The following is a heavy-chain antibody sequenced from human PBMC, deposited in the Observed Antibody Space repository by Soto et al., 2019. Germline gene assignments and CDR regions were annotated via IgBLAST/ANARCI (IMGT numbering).Heavy chain of an antibody. Sequence: GGSLRLSCAASGFSFDDYAMHWVRQAPGRGLEWVSGITWSSGYIGYADSVKGRFTISKDNAKNSLYLKMNSLRPEDTAVYYCAKGTYDSSGYYTAPDYWGQGTLVTVSS. V-gene: IGHV3-9*01. D-gene: IGHD3-22*01. J-gene: IGHJ4*02. CDR1: GFSFDDYA. CDR2: ITWSSGYI. CDR3: AKGTYDSSGYYTAPDY.